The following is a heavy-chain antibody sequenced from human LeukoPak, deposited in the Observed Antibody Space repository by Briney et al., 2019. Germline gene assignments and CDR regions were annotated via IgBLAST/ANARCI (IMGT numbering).Heavy chain of an antibody. D-gene: IGHD1-26*01. CDR1: GGTFSSYA. CDR3: ARDLYSGSSTSGDY. Sequence: SVKVSCKASGGTFSSYAISWVRQAPGQGLEWMGGIIPIFGTANYAQKFQGRVTITADESTSTAYMELRSLRSDDTAVYYCARDLYSGSSTSGDYWGQGTLVTVSS. J-gene: IGHJ4*02. V-gene: IGHV1-69*13. CDR2: IIPIFGTA.